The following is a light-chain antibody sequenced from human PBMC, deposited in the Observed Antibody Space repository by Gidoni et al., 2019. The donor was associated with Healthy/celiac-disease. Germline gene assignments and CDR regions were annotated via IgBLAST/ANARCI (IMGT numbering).Light chain of an antibody. J-gene: IGKJ3*01. CDR3: QQRSNWPRVFT. V-gene: IGKV3-11*01. CDR2: DAS. Sequence: EIVLTQSPATLSLSPGERATLSCRASQSVSSYLAWYQQKPGKAPRLLIYDASNRATGIPARFSGSGSVTDFTLTISSLEPEDFAVYYCQQRSNWPRVFTFGPGTKVDIK. CDR1: QSVSSY.